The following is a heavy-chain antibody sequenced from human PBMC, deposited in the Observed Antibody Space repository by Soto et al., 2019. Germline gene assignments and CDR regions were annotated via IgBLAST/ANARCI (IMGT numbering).Heavy chain of an antibody. CDR2: TYYRSKWYS. D-gene: IGHD6-13*01. V-gene: IGHV6-1*01. CDR3: ARDSRRYWDY. CDR1: GDSVSSNSAA. J-gene: IGHJ4*02. Sequence: LSQTLSLTCVISGDSVSSNSAAWNWIRQSPSRGLEWLGRTYYRSKWYSDYAVSVKSRITISPDTSKNQFSLQLNSMTPEDTAVYYCARDSRRYWDYWGQGTLVTVSS.